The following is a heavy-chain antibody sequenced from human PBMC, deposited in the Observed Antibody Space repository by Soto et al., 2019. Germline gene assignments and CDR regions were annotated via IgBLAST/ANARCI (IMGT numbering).Heavy chain of an antibody. Sequence: PGGSLRLSCAASGFTFSSYAMHWVRQAPGKGLEWVAVISYDGSKGDNYATSYAASVKGRFTISRDDSKNTAYLQMDSLKTEDTAVYYCTERGKYDNRVFDYWSQGTLVTV. D-gene: IGHD3-22*01. CDR3: TERGKYDNRVFDY. CDR2: ISYDGSKGDNYAT. V-gene: IGHV3-73*01. CDR1: GFTFSSYA. J-gene: IGHJ4*02.